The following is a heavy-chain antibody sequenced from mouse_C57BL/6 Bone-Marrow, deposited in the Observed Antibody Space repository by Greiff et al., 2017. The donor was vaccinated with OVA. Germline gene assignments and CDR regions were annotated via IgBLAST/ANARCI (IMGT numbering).Heavy chain of an antibody. V-gene: IGHV5-6*02. CDR1: GFTFSSYG. CDR2: ISSGGSYT. CDR3: ARLYYYGSSFAY. Sequence: EVMLVESGGDLVKPGGSLKLSCAASGFTFSSYGMSWVRQTPDKRLEWVATISSGGSYTYYPDSVKGRFTISRDNAKNTLYLQMSSLKSEDTAMYYCARLYYYGSSFAYWGQGTLVTVSA. J-gene: IGHJ3*01. D-gene: IGHD1-1*01.